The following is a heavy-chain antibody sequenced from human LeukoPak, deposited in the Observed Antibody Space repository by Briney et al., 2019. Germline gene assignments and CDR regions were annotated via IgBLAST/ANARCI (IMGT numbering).Heavy chain of an antibody. J-gene: IGHJ4*02. CDR2: IYYSGST. CDR1: GGSISSGGYY. CDR3: AREVGSRIYYDSSGYFDY. Sequence: SGTLSLTCAVSGGSISSGGYYWSWIRQHPGKGLEWIGYIYYSGSTYYNPSLKSRVTISVDTSKNQFSLKLSSVTAADTAVYYCAREVGSRIYYDSSGYFDYWGQGTLVTVSS. V-gene: IGHV4-31*11. D-gene: IGHD3-22*01.